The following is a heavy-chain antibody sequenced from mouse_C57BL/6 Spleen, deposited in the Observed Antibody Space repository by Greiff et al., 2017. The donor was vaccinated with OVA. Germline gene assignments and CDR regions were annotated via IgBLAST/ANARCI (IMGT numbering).Heavy chain of an antibody. CDR3: AREGLRRLDY. CDR1: GFTFSDYG. CDR2: ISSGSSTI. J-gene: IGHJ4*01. D-gene: IGHD2-4*01. Sequence: DVKLVESGGGLVKPGGSLKLSCAASGFTFSDYGMHWVRQAPEKGLEWVAYISSGSSTIYYADTVKGRFTISRDNAKNTLFLRMSSLRSEDTAMYYCAREGLRRLDYWGQGTSVTVSS. V-gene: IGHV5-17*01.